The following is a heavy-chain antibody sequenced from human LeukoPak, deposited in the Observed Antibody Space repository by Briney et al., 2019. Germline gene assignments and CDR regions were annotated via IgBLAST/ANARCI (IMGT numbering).Heavy chain of an antibody. V-gene: IGHV4-34*01. CDR2: INHSGST. J-gene: IGHJ6*03. CDR1: GGSFSGYY. CDR3: ATQPNGYSSSPSYYYYMDV. D-gene: IGHD6-6*01. Sequence: SETLSLTCAVYGGSFSGYYWSWIRQPPGKGLEWIGEINHSGSTNYNPSLKSRVTISVDTSKNQFSLKLSSVTAADTAVYYCATQPNGYSSSPSYYYYMDVWGKGTTVTVSS.